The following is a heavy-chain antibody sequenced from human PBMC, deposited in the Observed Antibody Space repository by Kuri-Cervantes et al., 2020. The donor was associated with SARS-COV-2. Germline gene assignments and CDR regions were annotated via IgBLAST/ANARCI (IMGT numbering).Heavy chain of an antibody. J-gene: IGHJ3*02. Sequence: GESLKISCVGSGFTFSSYAMSWVRQAPGKGLEWVSASSGSGTTYYADSVKGRFRISRDNSKNTVYLQMNSLRAEDTALYYCVKDYFLSGVAPDGFDMWGQGTMVTVSS. CDR3: VKDYFLSGVAPDGFDM. CDR1: GFTFSSYA. V-gene: IGHV3-23*01. CDR2: SSGSGTT. D-gene: IGHD7-27*01.